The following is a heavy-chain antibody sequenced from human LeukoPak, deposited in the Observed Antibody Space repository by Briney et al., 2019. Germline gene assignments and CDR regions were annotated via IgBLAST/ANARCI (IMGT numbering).Heavy chain of an antibody. CDR1: GFTFSSYE. D-gene: IGHD6-13*01. J-gene: IGHJ4*02. V-gene: IGHV3-21*01. CDR3: AREEYSSSIFDY. Sequence: GGSLRLSCAASGFTFSSYEMNWVRQAPGKGLEWVSPISSSSSYIYYADSVKGRFTISRDNAKNSLYLQMNSLRAEDTAVYYCAREEYSSSIFDYWGQGTLVTVSS. CDR2: ISSSSSYI.